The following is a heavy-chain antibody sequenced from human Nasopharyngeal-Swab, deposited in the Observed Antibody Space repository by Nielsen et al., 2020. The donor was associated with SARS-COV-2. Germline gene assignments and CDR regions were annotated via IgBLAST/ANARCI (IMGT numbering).Heavy chain of an antibody. Sequence: SVKVSCKASGGTFSSYAISWVRQPPGQGLEWMGGIIPIFGTANYAQKFQGRVTITADESTSTAYMEPSSLRSEDTAVYYCARKRRGYYYYGMDVWGQGTTVTVSS. CDR3: ARKRRGYYYYGMDV. CDR2: IIPIFGTA. D-gene: IGHD3-10*01. V-gene: IGHV1-69*13. CDR1: GGTFSSYA. J-gene: IGHJ6*02.